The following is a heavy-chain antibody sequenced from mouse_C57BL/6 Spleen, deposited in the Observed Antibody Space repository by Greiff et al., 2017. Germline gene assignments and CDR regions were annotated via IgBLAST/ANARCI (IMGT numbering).Heavy chain of an antibody. Sequence: EVQLMESGGGLVKPGGSLKLSCAASGFTFSDYGMHWLRQAPEKGLEWVAYISSGSSTIYYADTVKGRFTISRDNAKNTLFLQMTSLRSEDTAMYYCARRANWDGFDYWGQGTTLTVSS. CDR1: GFTFSDYG. J-gene: IGHJ2*01. D-gene: IGHD4-1*01. V-gene: IGHV5-17*01. CDR3: ARRANWDGFDY. CDR2: ISSGSSTI.